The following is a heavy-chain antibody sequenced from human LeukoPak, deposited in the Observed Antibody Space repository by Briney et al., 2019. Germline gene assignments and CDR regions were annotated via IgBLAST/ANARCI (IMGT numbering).Heavy chain of an antibody. CDR1: GFTFSTYA. CDR3: AKXRXDGXRKFRVIVDY. Sequence: GGSLRLSCAASGFTFSTYAMSWVRRAPGKGLEWVSTIISSGGSTYYADSVKGRFTVSRDNSKNTLYLQMNSLTAEDTAVYYCAKXRXDGXRKFRVIVDYWGQGTLVTVSS. V-gene: IGHV3-23*01. J-gene: IGHJ4*02. D-gene: IGHD5-24*01. CDR2: IISSGGST.